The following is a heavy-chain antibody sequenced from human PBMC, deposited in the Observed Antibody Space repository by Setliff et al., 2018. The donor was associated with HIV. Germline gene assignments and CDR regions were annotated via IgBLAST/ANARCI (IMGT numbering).Heavy chain of an antibody. Sequence: PSETLSLTCAVYGGSFSGHYWNWVRQPPGKGLEWIGEINESGRINYNPSLKSQLIISVDTSKKQFSLNLISMTAADTAVYFCARETDVSTSWFGGYYFDFWGQGTVVTVSS. CDR2: INESGRI. J-gene: IGHJ4*02. CDR1: GGSFSGHY. V-gene: IGHV4-34*01. D-gene: IGHD3-3*01. CDR3: ARETDVSTSWFGGYYFDF.